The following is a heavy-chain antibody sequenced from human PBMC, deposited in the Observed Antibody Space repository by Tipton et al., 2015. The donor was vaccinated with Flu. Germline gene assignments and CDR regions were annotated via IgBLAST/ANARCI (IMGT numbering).Heavy chain of an antibody. CDR3: ARGEYPRNYSYYYGMDV. CDR2: IYYSGST. CDR1: GGSISSYY. V-gene: IGHV4-59*01. D-gene: IGHD2-2*01. J-gene: IGHJ6*02. Sequence: TLSLTCTVPGGSISSYYWSWIRQPPGKGLEWIGYIYYSGSTNYNPSLKRRVTISVETSKNQFSLKLSSVTAADTAVYYCARGEYPRNYSYYYGMDVWGQGTTVTVSS.